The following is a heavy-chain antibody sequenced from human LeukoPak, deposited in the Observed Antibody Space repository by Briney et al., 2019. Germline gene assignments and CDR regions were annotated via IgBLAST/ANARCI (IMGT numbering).Heavy chain of an antibody. CDR3: ARGGAYYYDSSGYYPPYFDY. CDR1: GFTFSTYW. D-gene: IGHD3-22*01. V-gene: IGHV3-7*01. CDR2: MRRDGNEI. J-gene: IGHJ4*02. Sequence: QSGGSLRLSCSASGFTFSTYWMSWVRQAPGKGLEWVANMRRDGNEIYYLDSVRGRFTISRDNAKNSLYLQMNSLRAEDTAVYYCARGGAYYYDSSGYYPPYFDYWGQGTLVTVSS.